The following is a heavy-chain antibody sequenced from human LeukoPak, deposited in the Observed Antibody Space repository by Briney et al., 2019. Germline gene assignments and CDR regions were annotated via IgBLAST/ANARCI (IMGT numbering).Heavy chain of an antibody. D-gene: IGHD6-13*01. Sequence: ASVKVSCKASGGTFSSYAISWVRQAPGQGLEWMGWINPNSGGTNYAQKFQGRVTMTRDTSISTAYMELSRLRSDDTAVYYCARDTPIAAAGCWGQGTLVTVSS. CDR3: ARDTPIAAAGC. CDR1: GGTFSSYA. V-gene: IGHV1-2*02. CDR2: INPNSGGT. J-gene: IGHJ4*02.